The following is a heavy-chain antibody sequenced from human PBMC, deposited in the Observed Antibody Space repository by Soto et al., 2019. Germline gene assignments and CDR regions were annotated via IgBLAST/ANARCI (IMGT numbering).Heavy chain of an antibody. CDR3: ARHPPGRWLQSQGAFAF. Sequence: LGESLKISCQGSGYSFTSYWIHWVRQMPGKGLEWMGRIDPSDSYTNYSPSFQGHVTISADKSISTAYLQWSSLKASDTAMYYCARHPPGRWLQSQGAFAFWGQGTLVTVSS. CDR2: IDPSDSYT. J-gene: IGHJ3*01. V-gene: IGHV5-10-1*01. D-gene: IGHD5-12*01. CDR1: GYSFTSYW.